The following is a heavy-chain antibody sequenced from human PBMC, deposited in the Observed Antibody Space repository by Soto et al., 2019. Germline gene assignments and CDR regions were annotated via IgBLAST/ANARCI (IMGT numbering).Heavy chain of an antibody. D-gene: IGHD5-18*01. CDR3: SRGILV. CDR1: GGSINSGGYC. CDR2: ISYCGST. J-gene: IGHJ4*02. V-gene: IGHV4-31*03. Sequence: QVQLQESGPGLVKPSQTLSLTCTVSGGSINSGGYCWRWIRQHPGKGMDWIGCISYCGSTSYNPSLKSRVTISVDASKTQFSLKLTSVTAADTAVYYCSRGILVWGQGALITVSS.